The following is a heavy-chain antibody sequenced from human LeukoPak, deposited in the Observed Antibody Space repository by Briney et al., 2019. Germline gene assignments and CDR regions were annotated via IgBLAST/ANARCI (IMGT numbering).Heavy chain of an antibody. J-gene: IGHJ4*02. Sequence: SETLSLTCSVSGGHIDSVYWNWIRQPPGKGLEWIGYIDNSGSTKYNPSLQSRITMSRDTSKKQFSLKLTSVTAADTAMYHCASGAGWLIDYWGQGTLVSVSS. V-gene: IGHV4-4*08. CDR1: GGHIDSVY. CDR2: IDNSGST. D-gene: IGHD6-19*01. CDR3: ASGAGWLIDY.